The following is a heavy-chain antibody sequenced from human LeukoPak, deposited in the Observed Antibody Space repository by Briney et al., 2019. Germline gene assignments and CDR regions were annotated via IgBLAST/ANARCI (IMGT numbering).Heavy chain of an antibody. J-gene: IGHJ4*02. CDR2: IYYSGST. CDR1: GGSMSSYY. Sequence: SETLSLTCTVSGGSMSSYYWSWIRQPPGEGLEWIGYIYYSGSTNYNPSLKSRVTISVDTSKNQFSLKLSSVTAADTAVYYCARGGSSSWYVLFDYWGQGTLVTVSS. CDR3: ARGGSSSWYVLFDY. D-gene: IGHD6-13*01. V-gene: IGHV4-59*01.